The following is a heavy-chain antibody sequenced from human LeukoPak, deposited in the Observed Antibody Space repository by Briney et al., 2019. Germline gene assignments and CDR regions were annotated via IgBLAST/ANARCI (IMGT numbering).Heavy chain of an antibody. CDR3: ARLVFSSSSEGFNSYYYMDV. V-gene: IGHV4-39*01. Sequence: SETLSLTCTVSGGSISSSSYYWGWIRQPPGKGLEWIGSIYYSGSTYYNPSLKSRVTISVDTSKNQFSLKLSSVTAADTAVYYCARLVFSSSSEGFNSYYYMDVWGKGTTVTVSS. CDR2: IYYSGST. D-gene: IGHD6-6*01. J-gene: IGHJ6*03. CDR1: GGSISSSSYY.